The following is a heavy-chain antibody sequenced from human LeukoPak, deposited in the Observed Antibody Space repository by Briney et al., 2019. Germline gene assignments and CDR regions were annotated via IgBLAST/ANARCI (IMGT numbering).Heavy chain of an antibody. D-gene: IGHD6-13*01. Sequence: SETLSLTCAVYGGSFSGYYWSWIRQPPGKGLEWIGEINHSGSTNYNPSLKSRVTISVDTSKNQFSLKLSSATAADTAVYYCARGRKGGLYSSSWFREDYWGQGTPVTVSS. V-gene: IGHV4-34*01. CDR3: ARGRKGGLYSSSWFREDY. CDR1: GGSFSGYY. CDR2: INHSGST. J-gene: IGHJ4*02.